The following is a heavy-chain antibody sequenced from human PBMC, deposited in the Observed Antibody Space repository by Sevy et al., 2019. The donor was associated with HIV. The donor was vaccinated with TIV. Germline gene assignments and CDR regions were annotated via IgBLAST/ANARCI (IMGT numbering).Heavy chain of an antibody. D-gene: IGHD3-22*01. CDR3: AKGGGGHYDPDEIGYYFYYYNMDV. CDR2: ISGSGTRT. CDR1: GFSFDSYG. J-gene: IGHJ6*03. Sequence: GGSLRLSCAVSGFSFDSYGMTWVRQAPGKGLEWVSGISGSGTRTYYADSVKGRFIISRDNSKNTLYLQMNSLRSEDTRLYYCAKGGGGHYDPDEIGYYFYYYNMDVWGKGTTVTVSS. V-gene: IGHV3-23*01.